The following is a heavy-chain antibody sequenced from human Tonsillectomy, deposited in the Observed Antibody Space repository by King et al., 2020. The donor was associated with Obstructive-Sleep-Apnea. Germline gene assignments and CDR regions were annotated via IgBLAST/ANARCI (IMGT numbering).Heavy chain of an antibody. CDR2: ISRDGSRE. D-gene: IGHD1-26*01. J-gene: IGHJ4*02. V-gene: IGHV3-30*14. CDR1: GFIFSSHE. CDR3: AKDLSGKYSFHY. Sequence: QLVQSGGGVVQPGGSLRLSCAVSGFIFSSHEMYCVRQPPGKGLEWVAFISRDGSREYYADSVRGRFTISRDNSRNTLYLQMNSLRAEETAMYYCAKDLSGKYSFHYWGQGTLVTVSS.